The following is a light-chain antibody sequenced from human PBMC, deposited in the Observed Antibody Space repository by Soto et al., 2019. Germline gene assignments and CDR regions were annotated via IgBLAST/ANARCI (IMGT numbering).Light chain of an antibody. CDR2: DAS. J-gene: IGKJ1*01. V-gene: IGKV3-20*01. CDR1: QRVYSSY. Sequence: IMLTQSPGTLSLSPGERVTLSCRASQRVYSSYLAWYQQRPGQAPRLLFYDASIRATGIPDRFSGSGSGTDFSLTISRLEPEDFAVYYCHQYASSPWTFDQGTKVEIK. CDR3: HQYASSPWT.